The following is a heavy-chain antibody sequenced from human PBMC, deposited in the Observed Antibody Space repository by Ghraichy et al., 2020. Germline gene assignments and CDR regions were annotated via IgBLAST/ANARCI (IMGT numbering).Heavy chain of an antibody. CDR3: TTDVGNSVDFDH. Sequence: GESLNISCATSGFDFNKAWMSWVRQAPGRGLEWVGRIKSKTDGGAVDYAASVKGRFTISRDDSKNTLDLQMSSLKTEDTAVYYCTTDVGNSVDFDHWGQGTLVTVSS. CDR1: GFDFNKAW. D-gene: IGHD5/OR15-5a*01. J-gene: IGHJ4*02. V-gene: IGHV3-15*01. CDR2: IKSKTDGGAV.